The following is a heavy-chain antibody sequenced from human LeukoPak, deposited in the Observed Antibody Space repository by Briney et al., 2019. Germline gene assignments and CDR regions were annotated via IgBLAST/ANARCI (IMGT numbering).Heavy chain of an antibody. CDR1: GLTFRNHA. J-gene: IGHJ6*03. Sequence: GGSLRLSCAASGLTFRNHAIHWVRQAPGKGLEWVTVISHDGGNDYYRDSVKGRFTISRDNSRNTVFLQMNSLRPGDTAVYYCGGSPASYNRAVGGKGPTVPVSS. V-gene: IGHV3-30*04. D-gene: IGHD3-16*01. CDR3: GGSPASYNRAV. CDR2: ISHDGGND.